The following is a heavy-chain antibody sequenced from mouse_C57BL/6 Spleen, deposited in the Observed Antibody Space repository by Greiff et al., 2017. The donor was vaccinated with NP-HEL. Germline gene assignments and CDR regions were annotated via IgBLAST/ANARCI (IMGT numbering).Heavy chain of an antibody. J-gene: IGHJ1*03. D-gene: IGHD2-4*01. CDR3: ARYPYYDYDEGYFDV. Sequence: QVQLQQPGAELVRPGSSVKLSCKASGYTFTSYWMHWVKQRPIQGLEWIGNIDPSDSETHYNQKFKDKATLTVDKSSSTAYMQLSSLTSEDSAVYYCARYPYYDYDEGYFDVWGTGTTVTVSS. V-gene: IGHV1-52*01. CDR2: IDPSDSET. CDR1: GYTFTSYW.